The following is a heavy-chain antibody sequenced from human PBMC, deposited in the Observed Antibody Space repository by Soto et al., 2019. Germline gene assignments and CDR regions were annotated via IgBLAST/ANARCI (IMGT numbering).Heavy chain of an antibody. CDR1: GFIFSNSA. J-gene: IGHJ4*02. Sequence: EVQLVETGGGLVQPGGSLRLSCAASGFIFSNSAMSWVRQAPGKGLDWVSTISGSGANTYYADSVRGRFTISRDNSKNTLYLQMNSLRAEDTAVYYCAKGRDNFDYWGQGALVTVSS. CDR3: AKGRDNFDY. V-gene: IGHV3-23*04. CDR2: ISGSGANT.